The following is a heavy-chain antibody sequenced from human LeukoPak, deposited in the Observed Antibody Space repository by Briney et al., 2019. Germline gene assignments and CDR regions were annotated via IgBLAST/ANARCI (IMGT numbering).Heavy chain of an antibody. Sequence: GVSLRLSCAASGFTFSSYGMHWVRQAPGKGLEWVAVISYDGSNKYYADSVKGRFTISRDNSKNTVYLQMNSLRAEDTAMYYCARRDDHNGRDYWGQGTLVTVSS. CDR2: ISYDGSNK. CDR1: GFTFSSYG. J-gene: IGHJ4*02. V-gene: IGHV3-30*03. D-gene: IGHD5-24*01. CDR3: ARRDDHNGRDY.